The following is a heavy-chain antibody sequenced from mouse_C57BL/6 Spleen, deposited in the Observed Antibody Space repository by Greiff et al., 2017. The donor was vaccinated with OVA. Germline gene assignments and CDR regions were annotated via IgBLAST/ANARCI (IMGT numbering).Heavy chain of an antibody. CDR2: IYPGDGDT. J-gene: IGHJ2*01. CDR1: GYAFSSYW. CDR3: ARSRGSPYYFDY. Sequence: QVQLQQSGAELVKPGASVKISCKASGYAFSSYWMNWVKQRPGTGLEWIGQIYPGDGDTNYNGKFKGKATLTADKSSSTAYMQLSSLTSEDSAVYFCARSRGSPYYFDYWGQGTTLTVSS. D-gene: IGHD1-1*01. V-gene: IGHV1-80*01.